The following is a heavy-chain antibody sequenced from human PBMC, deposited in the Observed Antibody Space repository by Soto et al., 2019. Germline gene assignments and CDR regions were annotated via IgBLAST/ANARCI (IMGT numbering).Heavy chain of an antibody. CDR2: ISGSGGST. CDR1: GFTFSSYA. Sequence: EVPLLESGGGLVQPGGSLRLSCAASGFTFSSYAMSWVRQAPGKGLEWVSAISGSGGSTYYADSVKGRFTISRDNSKNTLYLQMNSLRAEDTAVYYCAKDSSGWYGEDYFDYWGQGTLVTVSS. V-gene: IGHV3-23*01. CDR3: AKDSSGWYGEDYFDY. J-gene: IGHJ4*02. D-gene: IGHD6-19*01.